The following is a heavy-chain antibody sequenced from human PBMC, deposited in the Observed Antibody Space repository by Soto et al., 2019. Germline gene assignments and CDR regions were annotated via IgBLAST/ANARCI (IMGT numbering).Heavy chain of an antibody. CDR1: GYSFTSYW. Sequence: PGESLKISCKGSGYSFTSYWISWVRQMPGKGLEWMGRIDPSDSYTNYSPSFQGHVTISADKSISTAYLQWSSLKASDTAMYYCATTGDYYYYYGMDVWGQGTTVTVSS. V-gene: IGHV5-10-1*01. CDR2: IDPSDSYT. J-gene: IGHJ6*02. CDR3: ATTGDYYYYYGMDV. D-gene: IGHD2-8*02.